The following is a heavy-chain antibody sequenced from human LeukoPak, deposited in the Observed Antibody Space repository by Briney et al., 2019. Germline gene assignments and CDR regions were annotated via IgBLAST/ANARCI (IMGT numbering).Heavy chain of an antibody. V-gene: IGHV1-18*01. Sequence: ASVKVSCKASGYTFTSYGIGWVRQAPGQGLEWMGWISAYNGNTNYAQKLQGRVTMTTDTSTSTAYMELRSLRSDDTAVYYCARTVQHYYYMDVGGKGTTVTISS. CDR2: ISAYNGNT. D-gene: IGHD4-17*01. CDR3: ARTVQHYYYMDV. CDR1: GYTFTSYG. J-gene: IGHJ6*03.